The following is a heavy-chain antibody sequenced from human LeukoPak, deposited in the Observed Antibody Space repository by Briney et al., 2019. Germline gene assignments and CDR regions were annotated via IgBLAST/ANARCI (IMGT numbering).Heavy chain of an antibody. CDR1: GYSISSGYY. CDR3: ARDVELVDYYYYMDV. D-gene: IGHD1-26*01. CDR2: IYHTGST. J-gene: IGHJ6*03. V-gene: IGHV4-38-2*02. Sequence: SETLSLTCTVSGYSISSGYYWCWIRPPPGKGLQWIWSIYHTGSTYYNPSLKSRVTISVDTSKNQFSLKLSSVTAADTAVYYCARDVELVDYYYYMDVWGKGTTVTVSS.